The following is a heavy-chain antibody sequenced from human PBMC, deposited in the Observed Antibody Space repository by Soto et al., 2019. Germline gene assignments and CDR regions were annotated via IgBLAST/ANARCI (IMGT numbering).Heavy chain of an antibody. V-gene: IGHV4-39*01. Sequence: PSETLSLTCTVSGGSISSSSDYWGWIRQPPGKGLEWIGSIYYSGSTYYNPSLKSRVTISVDTSKNQFSLKLSSVTAADTAVYYCATHDYGDEFDYWGQGTLVTVSS. D-gene: IGHD4-17*01. CDR2: IYYSGST. J-gene: IGHJ4*02. CDR3: ATHDYGDEFDY. CDR1: GGSISSSSDY.